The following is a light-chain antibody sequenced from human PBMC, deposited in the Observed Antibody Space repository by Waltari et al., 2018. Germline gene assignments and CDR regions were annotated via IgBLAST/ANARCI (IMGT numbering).Light chain of an antibody. CDR1: SSDVGSYKF. Sequence: QSALTQPASVSGSPGQSITISCTGSSSDVGSYKFVSWYQQHPGKAPQPMIYGGSQRPSGVSNRFSGSKYGNTASLTISGLRAEDEADYYCCSYAGSSPHVIFGGGTKLTVL. V-gene: IGLV2-23*01. CDR3: CSYAGSSPHVI. CDR2: GGS. J-gene: IGLJ2*01.